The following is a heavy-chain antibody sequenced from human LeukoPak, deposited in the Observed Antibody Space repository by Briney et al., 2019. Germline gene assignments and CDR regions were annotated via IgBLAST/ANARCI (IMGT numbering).Heavy chain of an antibody. Sequence: PGGSLRLSCAASGFTFSSYGMHWVRQAPGKGLEWVAVIWYDGSNKYYADSVKGRFTISRDNSKNTLYLQMNSLRAEDTAVYYCARGQVAAAAGRSRGNWFDPWGQGTLVTVSS. D-gene: IGHD6-13*01. V-gene: IGHV3-33*01. J-gene: IGHJ5*02. CDR3: ARGQVAAAAGRSRGNWFDP. CDR1: GFTFSSYG. CDR2: IWYDGSNK.